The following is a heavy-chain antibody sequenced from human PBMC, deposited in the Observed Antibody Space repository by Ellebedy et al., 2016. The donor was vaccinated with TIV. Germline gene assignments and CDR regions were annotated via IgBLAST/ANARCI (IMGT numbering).Heavy chain of an antibody. D-gene: IGHD3-9*01. Sequence: SETLSLTCTVSGGSISSSSYYWGWIRQPPGKGLEWIGSIYYSGRTYYNPSLKSRVTISVDTSKNQFSLKVTSVTAADTAVYYCASKNIYDILTGYYPGHSYGMDVWGQGTTVAVSS. CDR1: GGSISSSSYY. CDR2: IYYSGRT. V-gene: IGHV4-39*01. CDR3: ASKNIYDILTGYYPGHSYGMDV. J-gene: IGHJ6*02.